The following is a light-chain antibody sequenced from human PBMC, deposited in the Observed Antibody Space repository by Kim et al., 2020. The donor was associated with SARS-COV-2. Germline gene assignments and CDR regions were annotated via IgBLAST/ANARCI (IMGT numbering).Light chain of an antibody. V-gene: IGKV3-20*01. CDR2: GAS. Sequence: EIVLTQSPGTLSLSPGERATLSCRASQSISTKYLAWYQQKPGQAPRLLIYGASIRATGIPDRFIGSGSGTDFTLTIIRLEPEDSAVYYCQQYGGSPLYTFGQGTKLEI. CDR3: QQYGGSPLYT. CDR1: QSISTKY. J-gene: IGKJ2*01.